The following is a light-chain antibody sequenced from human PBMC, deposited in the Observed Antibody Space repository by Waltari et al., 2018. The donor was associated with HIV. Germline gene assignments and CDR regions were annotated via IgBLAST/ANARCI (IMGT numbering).Light chain of an antibody. CDR3: TSFTNAGTHVV. J-gene: IGLJ2*01. Sequence: QSALTQPASVSGSPGPSITLTCTGTSSDVGGYNYVSWYHQYPGKAPKLLIYDVDNLPSGISHRFSGSKSGNTASLTISGLQAEDEADYYCTSFTNAGTHVVFGGGTKLTVL. CDR1: SSDVGGYNY. CDR2: DVD. V-gene: IGLV2-14*01.